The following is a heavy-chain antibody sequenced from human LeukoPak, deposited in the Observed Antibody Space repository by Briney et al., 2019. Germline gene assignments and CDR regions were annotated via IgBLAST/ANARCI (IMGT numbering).Heavy chain of an antibody. CDR1: GFTFSSYE. CDR3: AREQYGGFDC. V-gene: IGHV3-48*03. Sequence: PGGSLRLSCAASGFTFSSYEMNWVRQAPGKGLEWVSYISSSGSTIYYADSVKGRFTISRDNAKNSLYLQMNSLRAEDTAVYYCAREQYGGFDCWGQGTLVTVSS. J-gene: IGHJ4*02. D-gene: IGHD4-23*01. CDR2: ISSSGSTI.